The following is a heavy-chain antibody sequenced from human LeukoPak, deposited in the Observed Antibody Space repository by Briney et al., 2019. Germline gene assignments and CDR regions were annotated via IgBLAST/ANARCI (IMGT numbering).Heavy chain of an antibody. V-gene: IGHV4-61*09. J-gene: IGHJ3*02. CDR2: IYTSGST. CDR3: ARDRLSLGAFDI. CDR1: GGSIKSGNYY. Sequence: TLSLTCTVSGGSIKSGNYYWSWIRQPAGKGLEWIGHIYTSGSTNYNPSLKSRVTISVDTSKNQFSLRLSSLTAADTAVYYCARDRLSLGAFDIWGQGTMVTVSS. D-gene: IGHD7-27*01.